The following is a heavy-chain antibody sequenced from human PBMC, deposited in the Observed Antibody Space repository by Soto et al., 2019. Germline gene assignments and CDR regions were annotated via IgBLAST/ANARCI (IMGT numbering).Heavy chain of an antibody. V-gene: IGHV1-46*01. CDR2: INPSGGST. CDR3: ARGLGVVTAIQTLDV. CDR1: GYTFTSYY. Sequence: VASVKVSCKASGYTFTSYYMHWVRQAPGQGLEWMGIINPSGGSTSYAQKFRGRVTMTRDTSTSTVYMELSSLRSEDTAVYYCARGLGVVTAIQTLDVWGQGTTVTVSS. D-gene: IGHD2-21*02. J-gene: IGHJ6*02.